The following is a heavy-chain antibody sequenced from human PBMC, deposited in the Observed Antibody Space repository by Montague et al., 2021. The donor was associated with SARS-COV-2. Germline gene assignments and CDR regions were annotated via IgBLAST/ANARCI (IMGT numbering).Heavy chain of an antibody. V-gene: IGHV4-31*03. J-gene: IGHJ4*02. Sequence: TLSLTCTVSGGSISSGGYYWSWIRQHPGKGLEWIGYIYHTGSTHYNPSLKSRVTISKETSKNHFSLNLSSVTAADTAVYYCARQGVFSYTMGENWGQGTLVAVSS. CDR2: IYHTGST. CDR3: ARQGVFSYTMGEN. D-gene: IGHD1-26*01. CDR1: GGSISSGGYY.